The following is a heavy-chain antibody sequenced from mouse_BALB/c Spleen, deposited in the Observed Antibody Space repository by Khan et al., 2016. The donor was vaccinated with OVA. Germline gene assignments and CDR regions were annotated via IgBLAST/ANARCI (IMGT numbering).Heavy chain of an antibody. CDR2: IYPGDGDT. CDR3: ASYRNDFFDY. J-gene: IGHJ2*01. Sequence: QVQLKESGAELARPGASVKLSCKASGYTFTSYWMQWVKQRPGQGLDWIGTIYPGDGDTRYAQKFKGKATLTADTSSSTAYMQLSSLTSEDSAVYYCASYRNDFFDYGGQGTTLTVSS. CDR1: GYTFTSYW. D-gene: IGHD2-14*01. V-gene: IGHV1-87*01.